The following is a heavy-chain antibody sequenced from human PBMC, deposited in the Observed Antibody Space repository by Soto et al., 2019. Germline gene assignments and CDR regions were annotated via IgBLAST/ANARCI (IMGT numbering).Heavy chain of an antibody. V-gene: IGHV5-51*01. CDR3: ARQTDAGQCSGGTCYRPHYYYYYGMDV. Sequence: PGESLKLSCKVSGYSFTSYWIGWVREMPGKGLEWMRFIYPGDSDTRYSPSFQGQVTISADKSISTADLQWSSLKASDTAVYYCARQTDAGQCSGGTCYRPHYYYYYGMDVWGQGTTVTVSS. J-gene: IGHJ6*02. CDR2: IYPGDSDT. CDR1: GYSFTSYW. D-gene: IGHD2-15*01.